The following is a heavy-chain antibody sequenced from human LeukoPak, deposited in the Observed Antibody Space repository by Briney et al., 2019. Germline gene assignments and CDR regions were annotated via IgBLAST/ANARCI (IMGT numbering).Heavy chain of an antibody. V-gene: IGHV3-74*01. CDR3: VRRDAFDI. CDR1: GFTFSSYW. J-gene: IGHJ3*02. Sequence: GGSLRLSCAVSGFTFSSYWMHWVRQAPGKGLVWVSRIKGDGSSTSYADSVKGRFTISRDNAKNTLYLQMNSLRAEDTAVYYCVRRDAFDIWGQGTMVTVSS. CDR2: IKGDGSST.